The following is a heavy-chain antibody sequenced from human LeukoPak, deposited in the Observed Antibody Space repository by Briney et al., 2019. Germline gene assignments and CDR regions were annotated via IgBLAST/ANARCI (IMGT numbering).Heavy chain of an antibody. D-gene: IGHD6-19*01. CDR2: TNHSGST. CDR1: GGSFSGYY. V-gene: IGHV4-34*01. CDR3: ARVAGPFDY. Sequence: SETLSLTCAVYGGSFSGYYWSWIRQPPGKGLEWIGETNHSGSTNYNPSLKSRVTISVDTSKNQFSLKLSSVTAADTAVYYCARVAGPFDYWGQGTLVTVSS. J-gene: IGHJ4*02.